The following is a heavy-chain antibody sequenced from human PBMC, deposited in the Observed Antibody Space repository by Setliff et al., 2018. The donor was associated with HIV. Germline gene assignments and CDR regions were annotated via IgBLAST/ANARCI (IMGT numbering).Heavy chain of an antibody. V-gene: IGHV4-59*11. CDR1: GATISRHF. D-gene: IGHD3-3*01. CDR3: ARRQWGTSAYYEFFQQ. J-gene: IGHJ1*01. Sequence: TLSLTCTVSGATISRHFWSWIRQSPGKVLEWIGTIYDSGVTKYNPSLKTRVSVSVDTSRSHLSLSLNSVTPADTAVYYCARRQWGTSAYYEFFQQWVHGSLVTVSS. CDR2: IYDSGVT.